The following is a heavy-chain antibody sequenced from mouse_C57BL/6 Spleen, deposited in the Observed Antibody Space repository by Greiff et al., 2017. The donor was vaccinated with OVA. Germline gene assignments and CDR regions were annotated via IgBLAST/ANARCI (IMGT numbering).Heavy chain of an antibody. CDR1: GYTFTSYW. J-gene: IGHJ2*01. CDR3: ARENYGSSYGAPVDY. Sequence: QVQLQQSGAELVKPGASVKLSCKASGYTFTSYWMHWVKQRPGRGLEWIGRIDPNSGGTKYNEKFKSKATLTVDKPSSTAYMQLSSLTSEDSAVYYCARENYGSSYGAPVDYWGKGTTLTVSS. V-gene: IGHV1-72*01. D-gene: IGHD1-1*01. CDR2: IDPNSGGT.